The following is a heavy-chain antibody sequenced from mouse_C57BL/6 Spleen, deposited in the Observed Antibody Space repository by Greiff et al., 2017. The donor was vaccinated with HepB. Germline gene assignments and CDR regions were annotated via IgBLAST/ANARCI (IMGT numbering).Heavy chain of an antibody. V-gene: IGHV1-80*01. D-gene: IGHD3-2*02. CDR2: IYPGDGDT. CDR1: GYAFSGYW. J-gene: IGHJ3*01. Sequence: QVQLKESGAELVKPGASVKISCKASGYAFSGYWMNWVKQRPGKGLEWIGQIYPGDGDTNYNGKFKGKATLTADKSSSTAYMQLSSLTSEDSAVYFCARSSSSGPFAYWGQGTLVTVSA. CDR3: ARSSSSGPFAY.